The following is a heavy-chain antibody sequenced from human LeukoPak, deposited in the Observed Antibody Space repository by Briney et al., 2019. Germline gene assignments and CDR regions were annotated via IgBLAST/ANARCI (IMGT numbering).Heavy chain of an antibody. Sequence: SETLSLTCTVSGGSISSYYWSWIRQPAGKGLEIGRIYTSGSTNYNPSLKSRVTMSVDTSKNQFSLKLSSVTAADTAAYYCARGTIFNWFDPWGQGTLVTVSS. CDR3: ARGTIFNWFDP. J-gene: IGHJ5*02. CDR2: IYTSGST. CDR1: GGSISSYY. V-gene: IGHV4-4*07. D-gene: IGHD3-3*01.